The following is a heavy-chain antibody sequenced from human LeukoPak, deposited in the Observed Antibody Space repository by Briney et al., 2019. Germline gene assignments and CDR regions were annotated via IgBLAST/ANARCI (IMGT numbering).Heavy chain of an antibody. D-gene: IGHD6-19*01. CDR3: ARMPVAGDYYFDY. J-gene: IGHJ4*02. CDR1: GITLSNYG. CDR2: ISSSGTTI. Sequence: PGGSLRLSCAVSGITLSNYGMTWVRQAPGKGLEWVSYISSSGTTIYYADSVKGRFTISRDNAKNSLYLQMNSLRAEDTAVYYCARMPVAGDYYFDYWGQGTLVTVSS. V-gene: IGHV3-48*04.